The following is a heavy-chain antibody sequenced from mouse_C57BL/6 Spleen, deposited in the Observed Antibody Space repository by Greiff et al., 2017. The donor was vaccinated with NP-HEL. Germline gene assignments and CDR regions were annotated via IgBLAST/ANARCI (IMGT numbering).Heavy chain of an antibody. CDR1: GYTFTDYE. Sequence: QVQLKESGAELVRPGASVTLSCKASGYTFTDYEMHWVKQTPVHGLEWIGAIDPETGGTAYNQKFKGKAILTADKSSSTAYMELRSLTSEDSAVYYCTRGSRDWYFDVWGTGTTVTVSS. CDR3: TRGSRDWYFDV. CDR2: IDPETGGT. J-gene: IGHJ1*03. D-gene: IGHD1-1*01. V-gene: IGHV1-15*01.